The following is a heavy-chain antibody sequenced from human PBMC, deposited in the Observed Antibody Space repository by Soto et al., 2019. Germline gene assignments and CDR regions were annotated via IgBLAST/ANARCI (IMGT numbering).Heavy chain of an antibody. CDR1: GGTFSSYT. CDR2: IIPILGIA. V-gene: IGHV1-69*02. D-gene: IGHD2-15*01. CDR3: AVVVAAIQYY. Sequence: QVQLVQSGAEVKKPGSSVKVSCKASGGTFSSYTIGWVRQAPGLGLEWMGRIIPILGIANYAQKFQGRVTITADKSTSTAYMELSSLRSEDTAVYYCAVVVAAIQYYWGQGTLVTVSS. J-gene: IGHJ4*02.